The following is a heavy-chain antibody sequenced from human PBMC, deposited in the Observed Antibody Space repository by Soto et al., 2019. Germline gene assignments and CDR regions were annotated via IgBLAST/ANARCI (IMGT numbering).Heavy chain of an antibody. CDR1: GFTFSTHV. CDR3: ARDTLGSCKGGPCYRFQF. D-gene: IGHD2-15*01. J-gene: IGHJ1*01. Sequence: PGGSLRLSCAASGFTFSTHVMHWVRQAPDKGLEWVAATWSDGSSDYYADSLKGRFTISRDNSGNTLYLQMNSLRVEDTAVYYCARDTLGSCKGGPCYRFQFWGQGTLVTVSS. V-gene: IGHV3-33*01. CDR2: TWSDGSSD.